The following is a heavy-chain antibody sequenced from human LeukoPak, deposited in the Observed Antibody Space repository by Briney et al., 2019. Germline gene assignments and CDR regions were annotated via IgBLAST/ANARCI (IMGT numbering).Heavy chain of an antibody. CDR2: INHSGST. Sequence: SETLSLTCTVSGGSISSSSYYWGWIRQPPGKGLEWIGEINHSGSTNYNPSLKSRVTISVDTSKNQFSLKLSSVTAADTAVYYCARGEKVVPAAWRYYYYGMDVWGKGTTVTVSS. J-gene: IGHJ6*04. D-gene: IGHD2-2*01. CDR3: ARGEKVVPAAWRYYYYGMDV. CDR1: GGSISSSSYY. V-gene: IGHV4-39*07.